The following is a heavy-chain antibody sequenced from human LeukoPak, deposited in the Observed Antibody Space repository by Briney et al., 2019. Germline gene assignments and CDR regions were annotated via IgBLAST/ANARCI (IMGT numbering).Heavy chain of an antibody. J-gene: IGHJ4*02. V-gene: IGHV4-39*01. D-gene: IGHD3-10*01. CDR1: LGFISGSRYF. CDR2: IYYSGNT. CDR3: ARLKEGIDY. Sequence: PSETLSLTCPFSLGFISGSRYFERWIRQPPGKGLEWIGSIYYSGNTYYNPSLKSRVTISVDTSKNQFSLTLSSVTAADTALYYYARLKEGIDYWGQGTLVTVSS.